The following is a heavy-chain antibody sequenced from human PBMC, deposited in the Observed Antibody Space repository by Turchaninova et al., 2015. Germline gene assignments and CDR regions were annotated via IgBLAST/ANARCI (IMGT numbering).Heavy chain of an antibody. J-gene: IGHJ4*02. CDR1: GFIYCASA. V-gene: IGHV3-64D*06. Sequence: EVQMVESGGGLVQPGASLRRSCSVAGFIYCASAMHWVRNARVKGLEYFSSISSDVGSTYYANTVKGRFNISRYNSKNTRYLQMSSLKTEDTAVYYCVKDRWVDYWGQGSLVIVSS. D-gene: IGHD4-23*01. CDR3: VKDRWVDY. CDR2: ISSDVGST.